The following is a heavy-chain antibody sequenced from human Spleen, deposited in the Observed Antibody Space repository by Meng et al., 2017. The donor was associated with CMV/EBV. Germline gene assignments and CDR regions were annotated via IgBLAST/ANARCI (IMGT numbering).Heavy chain of an antibody. J-gene: IGHJ4*02. CDR1: GFTFSSYG. CDR3: ARPYSSSWTYFEY. CDR2: IRYDGTTQ. Sequence: GESLKISCVASGFTFSSYGMHWVRQAPGKGLEWVTFIRYDGTTQYYIDSVKGRFTISRDNARNLLYLQMSSLTAEDTAVYYCARPYSSSWTYFEYWGQGTLVTVSS. V-gene: IGHV3-30*02. D-gene: IGHD6-13*01.